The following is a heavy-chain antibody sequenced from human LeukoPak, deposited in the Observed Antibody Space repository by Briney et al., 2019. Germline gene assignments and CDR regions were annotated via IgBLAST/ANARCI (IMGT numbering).Heavy chain of an antibody. J-gene: IGHJ3*02. D-gene: IGHD3-22*01. CDR2: INPSGGST. CDR3: ARRITKWLGNHDAFDI. CDR1: GYTFTDYY. V-gene: IGHV1-46*01. Sequence: GASVKVSCKAAGYTFTDYYIHWVRQAPGQGLEWMGIINPSGGSTSYAQKFQGRVTMTRDMSASTVYMELSSLRSEDTAVYYCARRITKWLGNHDAFDIWGQGTMVTVSS.